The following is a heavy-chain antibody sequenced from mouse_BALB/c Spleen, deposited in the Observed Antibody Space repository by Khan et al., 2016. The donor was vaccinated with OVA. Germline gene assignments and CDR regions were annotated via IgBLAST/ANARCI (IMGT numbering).Heavy chain of an antibody. J-gene: IGHJ3*01. CDR3: ARGYEFFPY. Sequence: VQLQQSGPDPVKPGASVKISCKASGYSFTLYYMTWVRQSHGKSPEWIGRVNPNNGDTNYNQNFKGKAILTVDKSSNTAYMELRSLTSEDSAVFYCARGYEFFPYWGQGTLVTVSA. V-gene: IGHV1-26*01. CDR1: GYSFTLYY. D-gene: IGHD2-12*01. CDR2: VNPNNGDT.